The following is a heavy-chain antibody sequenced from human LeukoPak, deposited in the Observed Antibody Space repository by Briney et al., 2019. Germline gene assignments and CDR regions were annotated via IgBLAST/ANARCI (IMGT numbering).Heavy chain of an antibody. CDR2: IHHTGNT. CDR3: ARAHAGYDSIDY. Sequence: SETLSLTCIVSGDSISGYYWSWIRQPPGKGLEWIGYIHHTGNTNYNPSLKSRVTMSVDTSKNQFSLRLISVTAADTAVYYCARAHAGYDSIDYWGQGTLVTVSS. V-gene: IGHV4-59*01. CDR1: GDSISGYY. J-gene: IGHJ4*02. D-gene: IGHD5-12*01.